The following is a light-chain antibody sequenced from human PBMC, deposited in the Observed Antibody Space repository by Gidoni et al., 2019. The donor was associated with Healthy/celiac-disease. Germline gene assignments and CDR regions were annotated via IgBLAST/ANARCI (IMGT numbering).Light chain of an antibody. CDR3: QQYGSSPRT. V-gene: IGKV3-20*01. Sequence: DIVLPQSPGIMSLSPGERATLSCRASQSVTSSYLAWYQQKPGQAPRLLTYGASSRATGIPDRFSGSGSGTDFTLTISRLEPEDFAVYYCQQYGSSPRTFGQGTKVEIK. J-gene: IGKJ1*01. CDR1: QSVTSSY. CDR2: GAS.